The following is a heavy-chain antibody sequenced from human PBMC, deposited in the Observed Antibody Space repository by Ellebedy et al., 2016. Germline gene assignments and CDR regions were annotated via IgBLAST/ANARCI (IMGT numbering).Heavy chain of an antibody. CDR2: IRSSGDDM. Sequence: GGSLRLSCAASGFTLSDYYMTWVRQGPGKGLEWISYIRSSGDDMFYADSVKGRFTISRDSAKNSLYLEMNSLRVEDTDVYFCARSPFGGPLDFWGQGTLVTVSS. D-gene: IGHD4-23*01. CDR3: ARSPFGGPLDF. V-gene: IGHV3-11*01. J-gene: IGHJ4*02. CDR1: GFTLSDYY.